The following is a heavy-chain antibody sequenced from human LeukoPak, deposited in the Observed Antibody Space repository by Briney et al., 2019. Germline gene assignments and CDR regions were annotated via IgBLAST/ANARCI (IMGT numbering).Heavy chain of an antibody. J-gene: IGHJ4*02. CDR1: GYTFTGYY. D-gene: IGHD2-21*01. Sequence: GASVKVSCKASGYTFTGYYMHWVRQAPGQGLEWMGWINPNSGGTNYAQKFQGWVTMTRDTSISTAYMELSRLRSNDTAVYYCARGRDRVSELDYWGRGTLVTVSS. CDR2: INPNSGGT. CDR3: ARGRDRVSELDY. V-gene: IGHV1-2*04.